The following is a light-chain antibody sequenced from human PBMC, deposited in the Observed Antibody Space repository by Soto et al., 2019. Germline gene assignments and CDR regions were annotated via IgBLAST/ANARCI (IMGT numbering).Light chain of an antibody. J-gene: IGKJ1*01. V-gene: IGKV1-5*01. CDR3: QQYNSYST. CDR2: DAS. Sequence: DIQMTQSPSTLSASVGDRVTITCRASQSISTRLAWYQQKPGKAPKLLIYDASSLESGVPSRFSGSASGTEFTLTISSLQPDDFATYYCQQYNSYSTFGQGTKV. CDR1: QSISTR.